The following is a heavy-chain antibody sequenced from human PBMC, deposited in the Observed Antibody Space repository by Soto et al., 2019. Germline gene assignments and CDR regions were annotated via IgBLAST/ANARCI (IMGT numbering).Heavy chain of an antibody. V-gene: IGHV3-15*01. J-gene: IGHJ6*02. Sequence: PGGSLRLSCAASGITFSNAWMTWVRQAPGKGLALVGRIKSITDGGTTDYAAPVKGRFTISRDDSKDTLYLQMNNLRTEDTAVYHCTTDSADIVVVPATFGMDVWGQGTTVTVSS. D-gene: IGHD2-2*01. CDR1: GITFSNAW. CDR3: TTDSADIVVVPATFGMDV. CDR2: IKSITDGGTT.